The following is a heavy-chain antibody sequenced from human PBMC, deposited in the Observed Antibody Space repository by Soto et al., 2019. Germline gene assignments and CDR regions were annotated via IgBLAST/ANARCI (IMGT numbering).Heavy chain of an antibody. Sequence: QVQLQESGPGLVKPSETLSLTCTVSGGPINTGGYYWSWVRQYPGKGLGWIGYISYSGTTFYNPSFKSRVTMSVDTSKNQFSLRLSSVNAADTAVYFCASRVRGGDYFAVFDFWVQGILVTVSS. J-gene: IGHJ4*02. CDR2: ISYSGTT. D-gene: IGHD2-21*02. CDR1: GGPINTGGYY. V-gene: IGHV4-31*03. CDR3: ASRVRGGDYFAVFDF.